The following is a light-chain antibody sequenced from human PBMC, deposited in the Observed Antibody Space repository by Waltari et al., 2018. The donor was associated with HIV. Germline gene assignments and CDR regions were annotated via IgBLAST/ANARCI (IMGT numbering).Light chain of an antibody. Sequence: DIVLTQSPLSLYVTPGEPASISCRSSQSLLHNNGKNYLNWYVQKPGQSPQLLIYLASSRASGVPDRFSGSGSATDFTLKISRVESEDVGVYYCMQPLQLPRAFGQGTRLEIK. CDR3: MQPLQLPRA. CDR1: QSLLHNNGKNY. J-gene: IGKJ5*01. V-gene: IGKV2-28*01. CDR2: LAS.